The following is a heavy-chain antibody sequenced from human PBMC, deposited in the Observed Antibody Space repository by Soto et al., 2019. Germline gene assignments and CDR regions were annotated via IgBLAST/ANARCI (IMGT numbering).Heavy chain of an antibody. V-gene: IGHV3-23*01. CDR3: AKEWSDARTREKCGLVDY. CDR2: IRASGTST. D-gene: IGHD2-8*01. J-gene: IGHJ4*02. Sequence: EVQLLESGGGLVQPGGSLRLYWAASGFTFSSYAMAWVRQAPGKGLEWVSTIRASGTSTYYADSVEGRFSISRDNSKNTLYLQMNSLRAEDTAVYYCAKEWSDARTREKCGLVDYWGQGALVTVSS. CDR1: GFTFSSYA.